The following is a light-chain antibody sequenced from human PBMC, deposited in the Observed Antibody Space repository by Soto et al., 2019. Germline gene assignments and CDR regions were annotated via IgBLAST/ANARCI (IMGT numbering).Light chain of an antibody. CDR2: HAS. CDR1: QSISSW. CDR3: QQFNYYPYT. V-gene: IGKV1-5*01. J-gene: IGKJ2*01. Sequence: DIQMTQSPSTLSASVGDRVTITCRASQSISSWLAWYQQKPGKAPKVLLYHASSLETGVPSRFSGSGSGTEFTLTIDSLQPDDFATYFCQQFNYYPYTFGQGTKLEI.